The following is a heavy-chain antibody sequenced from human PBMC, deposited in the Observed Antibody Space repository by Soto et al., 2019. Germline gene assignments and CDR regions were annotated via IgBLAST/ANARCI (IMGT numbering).Heavy chain of an antibody. V-gene: IGHV1-8*02. CDR3: ARGELLWFGELLR. CDR2: MNPNSGDT. CDR1: GYTFTSYG. Sequence: ASVKVSFKASGYTFTSYGISWVRQAPGQGLEWMGWMNPNSGDTGYAQKFQGRVTMTRNTSISTAYMELSSLRSEDTAVYYCARGELLWFGELLRWGQGTMVTVSS. D-gene: IGHD3-10*01. J-gene: IGHJ4*02.